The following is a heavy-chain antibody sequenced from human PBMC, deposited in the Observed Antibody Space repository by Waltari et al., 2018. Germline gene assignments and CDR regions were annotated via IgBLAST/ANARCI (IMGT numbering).Heavy chain of an antibody. CDR2: RNNKGVST. Sequence: EVQLLESGGGLVQPGGSLRLSCAASGFTFSNYAMAWVRQAPGKGLDGVASRNNKGVSTYHADSLRGRFTISRDNSRNTLYLQINSLRADDTAMYFCARVPSHDYGSPFHFDEWGQGTLVTVSS. CDR1: GFTFSNYA. J-gene: IGHJ4*02. D-gene: IGHD4-17*01. V-gene: IGHV3-23*01. CDR3: ARVPSHDYGSPFHFDE.